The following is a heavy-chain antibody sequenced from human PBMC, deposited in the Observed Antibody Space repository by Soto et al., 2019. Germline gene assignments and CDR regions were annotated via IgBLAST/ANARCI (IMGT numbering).Heavy chain of an antibody. J-gene: IGHJ4*02. CDR1: GFTFSSFA. Sequence: GGSLRLSCAASGFTFSSFAMSWVRQAPGKGLEWVSVISDSGGSTHYADSVKGRFTISRDNSKSTLYLQMNSLRGDDTAIYYCEKAISGYYVPSDSWGQGPQVTV. V-gene: IGHV3-23*01. CDR2: ISDSGGST. D-gene: IGHD3-22*01. CDR3: EKAISGYYVPSDS.